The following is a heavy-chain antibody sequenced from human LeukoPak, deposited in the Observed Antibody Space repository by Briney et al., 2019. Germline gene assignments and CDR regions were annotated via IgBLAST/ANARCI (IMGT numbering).Heavy chain of an antibody. CDR1: GFTFSSYG. V-gene: IGHV3-30*18. CDR2: ISYDGSNK. CDR3: AKQSGWFDP. J-gene: IGHJ5*02. Sequence: GGSLRLSCAASGFTFSSYGMHWVRQAPGKGLEWVAVISYDGSNKYYADSVKGRFTISRDNSKNTLYLQMNSLRAEDTAVYYCAKQSGWFDPWGQGTLVTVSS.